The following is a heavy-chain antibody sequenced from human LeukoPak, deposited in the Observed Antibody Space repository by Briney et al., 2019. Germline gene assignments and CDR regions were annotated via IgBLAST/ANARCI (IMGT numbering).Heavy chain of an antibody. J-gene: IGHJ5*02. V-gene: IGHV4-34*01. Sequence: SETLSLTCAVYGGSFSGYYWSWIRQPPGKGLEWIGEINHSGSTNYNPSLKSRVTISVDTSKNQFSLKLSSVTAADTAVYYCARGGLLLWFGGLRDRGWFDPWGQETLVTVSS. CDR1: GGSFSGYY. CDR3: ARGGLLLWFGGLRDRGWFDP. CDR2: INHSGST. D-gene: IGHD3-10*01.